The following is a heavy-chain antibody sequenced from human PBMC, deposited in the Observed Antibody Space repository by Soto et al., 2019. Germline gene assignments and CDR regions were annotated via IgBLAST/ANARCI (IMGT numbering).Heavy chain of an antibody. CDR2: IYSGGST. Sequence: GSLRLSCAASGFTVSSNYMSWVRQAPGKGLEWVSIIYSGGSTYYADSVKGRFTISRDNSKNTLYLQMNSLRAEDTAVYYCARGASSWYRYFDYWGQGTLVTVSS. CDR3: ARGASSWYRYFDY. J-gene: IGHJ4*02. D-gene: IGHD6-13*01. V-gene: IGHV3-53*01. CDR1: GFTVSSNY.